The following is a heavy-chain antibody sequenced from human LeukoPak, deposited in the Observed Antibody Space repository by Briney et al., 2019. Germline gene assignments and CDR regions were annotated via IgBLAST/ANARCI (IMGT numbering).Heavy chain of an antibody. CDR2: INHSGST. V-gene: IGHV4-34*01. Sequence: SETLSLTCAVYGGSFSGYYWSWIRQPPGKGLEWIGEINHSGSTNYNPSLKSRVTISVDTSKNQFSLKLSSVTAAGTAVYYCAREAGYDYVWGSYRPYYFDYWGQGTLVTVSS. CDR1: GGSFSGYY. CDR3: AREAGYDYVWGSYRPYYFDY. D-gene: IGHD3-16*02. J-gene: IGHJ4*02.